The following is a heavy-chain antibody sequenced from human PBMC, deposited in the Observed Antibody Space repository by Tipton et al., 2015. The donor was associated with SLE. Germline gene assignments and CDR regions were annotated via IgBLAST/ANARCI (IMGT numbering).Heavy chain of an antibody. CDR1: GGSISSGSYY. V-gene: IGHV4-61*09. Sequence: TLSLTCTVSGGSISSGSYYWSWIRQPAGKGLEWIGHIYTSGGTNYNPSLKSRVTISVDTSKNQFSLKLSSVTTSDTAMYYCARALRYSSGYFDFWGQGKRVTVSS. CDR3: ARALRYSSGYFDF. J-gene: IGHJ4*02. D-gene: IGHD3-22*01. CDR2: IYTSGGT.